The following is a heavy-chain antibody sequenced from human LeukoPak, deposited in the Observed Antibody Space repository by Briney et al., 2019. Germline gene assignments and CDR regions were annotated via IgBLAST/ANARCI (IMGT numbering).Heavy chain of an antibody. CDR2: FDPEDGET. V-gene: IGHV1-24*01. CDR1: GYTLTELS. D-gene: IGHD3-22*01. J-gene: IGHJ4*02. Sequence: EASVEVSCKVSGYTLTELSMHWVRQAPGKGLEWMGGFDPEDGETIYAQKFQGRVTMTEDTSTDTAYMELSSLRSEDTAVYYCATEPYDSSGYPLEYWGQGTLVTVSS. CDR3: ATEPYDSSGYPLEY.